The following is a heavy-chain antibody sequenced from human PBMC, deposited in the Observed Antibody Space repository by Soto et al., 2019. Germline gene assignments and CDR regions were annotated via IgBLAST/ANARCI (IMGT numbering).Heavy chain of an antibody. Sequence: QVQLVQSGAEVKKPGSSVKVSCKASGGTFSSYAISWVRQAPGQGLKWMGGIIPIFGTANYAQKFQGRVTITADESTSTAYMELSSLRSEDTAVYYCARGSYDILTGYTTPFDPWGQGTLVTVSS. D-gene: IGHD3-9*01. CDR2: IIPIFGTA. CDR3: ARGSYDILTGYTTPFDP. CDR1: GGTFSSYA. J-gene: IGHJ5*02. V-gene: IGHV1-69*01.